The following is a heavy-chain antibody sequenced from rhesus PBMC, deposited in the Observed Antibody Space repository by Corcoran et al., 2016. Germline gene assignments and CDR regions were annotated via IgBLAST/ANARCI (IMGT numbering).Heavy chain of an antibody. V-gene: IGHV4-173*01. CDR2: ISGSGGST. CDR1: GGSISSTY. J-gene: IGHJ5-1*01. Sequence: QVQLQESGPGLVKPSETLSLTCAVSGGSISSTYWSWIRQPPGEGLEWIGRISGSGGSTDYNPSLKSRVTISTDTSKNQFALKLSSGTAADTAVYYCARSTSGGWDRFDVWGPGVLVTVSS. D-gene: IGHD6-37*01. CDR3: ARSTSGGWDRFDV.